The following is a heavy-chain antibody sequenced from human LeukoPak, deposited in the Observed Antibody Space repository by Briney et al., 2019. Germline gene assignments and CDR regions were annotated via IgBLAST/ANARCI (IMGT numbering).Heavy chain of an antibody. CDR2: IYYSGST. Sequence: SETLSLTCTVSGGSISRYYWSWIGQPPGKGREWIGYIYYSGSTNYNPSLKSRVTISVDTSKNQYSLKLSSVTAADTAVYYCARGRRDTAMIIYYYYYYMDVWGKGTTVTISS. CDR3: ARGRRDTAMIIYYYYYYMDV. J-gene: IGHJ6*03. D-gene: IGHD5-18*01. CDR1: GGSISRYY. V-gene: IGHV4-59*01.